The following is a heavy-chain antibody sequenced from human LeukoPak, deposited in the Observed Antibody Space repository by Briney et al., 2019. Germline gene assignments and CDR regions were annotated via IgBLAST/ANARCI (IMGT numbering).Heavy chain of an antibody. Sequence: SGPTLVNPTQTLTLTCTFSGFSLSTSGMRVSWIRQPPGKALEWLARIDGDDNKLYSASQKTRLTISNDTSENQVVLTMTNMDPVDTATYFCVRSGYSSPFDYWGQGTLVTVSS. J-gene: IGHJ4*02. CDR1: GFSLSTSGMR. D-gene: IGHD6-13*01. CDR2: IDGDDNK. V-gene: IGHV2-70*04. CDR3: VRSGYSSPFDY.